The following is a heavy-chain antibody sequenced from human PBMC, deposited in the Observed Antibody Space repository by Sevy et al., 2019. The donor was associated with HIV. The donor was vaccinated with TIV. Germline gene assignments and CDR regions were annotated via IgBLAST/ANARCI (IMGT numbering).Heavy chain of an antibody. CDR3: ARGEQWLSFNY. Sequence: GGSLRLSCAASGFNISSNYLSWVRQAPGKGLEWVSVIYGNNSTYYADFVKGRFTISRDNSKKTLYLQMNSLRVEDTAIYYCARGEQWLSFNYWGQGTLVTVSS. V-gene: IGHV3-53*01. CDR2: IYGNNST. D-gene: IGHD6-19*01. J-gene: IGHJ4*02. CDR1: GFNISSNY.